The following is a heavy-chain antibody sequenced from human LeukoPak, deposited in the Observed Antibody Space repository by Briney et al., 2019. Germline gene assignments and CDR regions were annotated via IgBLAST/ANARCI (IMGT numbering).Heavy chain of an antibody. J-gene: IGHJ4*02. V-gene: IGHV3-20*04. Sequence: PGGSLRLSCAASGFTFDDYGMSWVRQAPGKGPEWVSGINWNGGSTGYADSVKGRFTISRDNAKNSLYLQMNSLRAEDTALYFCARDTYYYDSSGYFDYWGQGTLVTVSS. CDR3: ARDTYYYDSSGYFDY. CDR2: INWNGGST. CDR1: GFTFDDYG. D-gene: IGHD3-22*01.